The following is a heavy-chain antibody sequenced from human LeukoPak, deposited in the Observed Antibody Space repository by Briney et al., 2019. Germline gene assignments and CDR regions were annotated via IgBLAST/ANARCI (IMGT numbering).Heavy chain of an antibody. CDR1: GGTFSSYA. CDR3: ARARYYYGSGSYYPDYYYYGMDV. J-gene: IGHJ6*04. V-gene: IGHV1-69*06. Sequence: SVKVSCKASGGTFSSYAISWVRQAPGQGLEWMGGIIPIFGTANYAQKFQGRVTITADKSTSTAYMEMSSLRSEDTAVYYCARARYYYGSGSYYPDYYYYGMDVWGKGTTVTVSS. CDR2: IIPIFGTA. D-gene: IGHD3-10*01.